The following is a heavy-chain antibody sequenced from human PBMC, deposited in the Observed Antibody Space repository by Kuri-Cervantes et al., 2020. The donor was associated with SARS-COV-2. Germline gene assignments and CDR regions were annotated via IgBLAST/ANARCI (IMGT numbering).Heavy chain of an antibody. CDR3: ARDLRLGKSLDY. J-gene: IGHJ4*02. CDR1: GFIFSDYY. D-gene: IGHD7-27*01. Sequence: GESLKISCTASGFIFSDYYMTWIRQAPGKGLGWVSNIGPSGTTKYYADSVKGRFTISRDNAKNSLYLQMSSLRAEDTAVYYCARDLRLGKSLDYWGQGTLVTVSS. V-gene: IGHV3-11*04. CDR2: IGPSGTTK.